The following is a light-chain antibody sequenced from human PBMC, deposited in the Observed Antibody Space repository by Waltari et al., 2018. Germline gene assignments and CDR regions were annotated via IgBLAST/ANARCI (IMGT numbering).Light chain of an antibody. V-gene: IGLV1-40*01. CDR1: SSNIGDGYD. J-gene: IGLJ1*01. Sequence: QSVLTQPPSVSGAPGQRVTTPCTGSSSNIGDGYDVHWYQQLPGTAPKLLIYANTNRPSGVPDRFSGSKSGTSASLAITGLQAEDEADYYCQSHDSSHYVFGTGTKVTVL. CDR3: QSHDSSHYV. CDR2: ANT.